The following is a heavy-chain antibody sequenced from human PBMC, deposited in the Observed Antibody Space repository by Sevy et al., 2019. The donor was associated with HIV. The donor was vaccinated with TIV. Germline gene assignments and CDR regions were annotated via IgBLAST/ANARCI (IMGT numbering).Heavy chain of an antibody. J-gene: IGHJ6*02. D-gene: IGHD3-3*01. V-gene: IGHV3-7*01. CDR3: ARARGEWLSSYYYYYYGMDV. CDR2: IKQDGSEK. Sequence: GGSLRLSCAASGFTFSSYWMSWVRQAPGKGLEWVANIKQDGSEKYYVDSVKGRFTISRDNAKNSLYLQMNSLRAEDTAVYYCARARGEWLSSYYYYYYGMDVWGQGTTVTVSS. CDR1: GFTFSSYW.